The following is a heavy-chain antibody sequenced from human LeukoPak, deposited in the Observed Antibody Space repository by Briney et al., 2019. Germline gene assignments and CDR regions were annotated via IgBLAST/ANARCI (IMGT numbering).Heavy chain of an antibody. D-gene: IGHD2-21*02. CDR2: INPDGRDT. CDR1: GFTFNRCW. J-gene: IGHJ1*01. CDR3: TSWGDTTAEYFQR. Sequence: GGSLRLSCVVSGFTFNRCWMNWVRQAPGKGLEWVAHINPDGRDTYYVDSVKGRFTISRDNAQNSMYLQMNSLRVEDTDVYYCTSWGDTTAEYFQRWGQGTLVTVSS. V-gene: IGHV3-7*01.